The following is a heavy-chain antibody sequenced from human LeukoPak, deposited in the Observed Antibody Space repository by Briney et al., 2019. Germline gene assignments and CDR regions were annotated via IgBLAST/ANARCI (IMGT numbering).Heavy chain of an antibody. J-gene: IGHJ6*04. Sequence: PSETLSLTCTVSGGSISSGDYYWSWIRQPPGKGLEWIGYIYYSGSTYYNPSLKSRVTISVDTSKNQFSLKLSSVTAADTAVYYCARASSMGSCSGGSCPELYYYGMDVWGKGTTVTVSS. V-gene: IGHV4-30-4*01. CDR3: ARASSMGSCSGGSCPELYYYGMDV. CDR2: IYYSGST. CDR1: GGSISSGDYY. D-gene: IGHD2-15*01.